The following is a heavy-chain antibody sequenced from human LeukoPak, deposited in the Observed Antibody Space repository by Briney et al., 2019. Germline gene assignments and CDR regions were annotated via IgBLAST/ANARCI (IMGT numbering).Heavy chain of an antibody. D-gene: IGHD2-15*01. CDR1: GFSFSTYT. CDR2: ISNDGSNE. Sequence: GRSLRLSCAASGFSFSTYTMHWVRQAPGKGLEWVALISNDGSNEYYADSVKGRFTVSRDNSKNMVYLQLNSLKPEDTAVYFRARGEYCSGGTCFLIDTWGQGTQVTVS. V-gene: IGHV3-30*04. J-gene: IGHJ5*02. CDR3: ARGEYCSGGTCFLIDT.